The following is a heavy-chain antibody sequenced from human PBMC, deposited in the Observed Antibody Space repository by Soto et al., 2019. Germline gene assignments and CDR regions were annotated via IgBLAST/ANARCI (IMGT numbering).Heavy chain of an antibody. D-gene: IGHD3-22*01. J-gene: IGHJ4*02. CDR1: GYTFTSYA. Sequence: QVQLVQSGAEVKKPGASVKVSCKASGYTFTSYAMHWVRQAPGQRLEWMGWINAGNGNTKYSQKFQGRVTITRDTSAITAYMELSSLRSEDTAVYYCARLDYDVYFDYWGQGTLVTVSS. CDR2: INAGNGNT. CDR3: ARLDYDVYFDY. V-gene: IGHV1-3*01.